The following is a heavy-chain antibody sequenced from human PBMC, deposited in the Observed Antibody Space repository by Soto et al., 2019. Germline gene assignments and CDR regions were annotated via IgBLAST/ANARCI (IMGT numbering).Heavy chain of an antibody. D-gene: IGHD4-17*01. CDR2: MNPNSGNT. CDR3: SRAPYGDYGTDYYYYYMDV. CDR1: GYTFTSYD. Sequence: ASVKVSCKASGYTFTSYDINWVRQATGQGLEWMGWMNPNSGNTGYAQKFQGRVTMTRNTSISTAYMGLSSLRSEDTAVYCCSRAPYGDYGTDYYYYYMDVWGKGITVTVSS. J-gene: IGHJ6*03. V-gene: IGHV1-8*01.